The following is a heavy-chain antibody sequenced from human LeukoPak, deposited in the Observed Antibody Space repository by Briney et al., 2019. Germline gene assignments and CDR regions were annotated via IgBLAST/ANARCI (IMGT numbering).Heavy chain of an antibody. J-gene: IGHJ4*02. CDR1: GFTFSSYA. CDR2: ISGSGGST. D-gene: IGHD2-2*01. V-gene: IGHV3-23*01. CDR3: AKGGGYCSSTSCSLFDY. Sequence: GGSLRLSCAASGFTFSSYAMSWVRQAPGKGLEWVSAISGSGGSTYYADSVKGRFTISRDNSKNTLYLQMNSLRAEDTAVYYCAKGGGYCSSTSCSLFDYWGQGTLVTVSS.